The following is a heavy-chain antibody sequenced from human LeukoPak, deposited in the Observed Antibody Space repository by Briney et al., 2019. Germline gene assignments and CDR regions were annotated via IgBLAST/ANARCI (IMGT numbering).Heavy chain of an antibody. CDR1: GFTFSNNW. D-gene: IGHD6-13*01. CDR2: VKKDASEK. Sequence: GGSLRLSCAASGFTFSNNWMTWVRQAPGKGLEWVASVKKDASEKYYVDSVKGRFTISRDNAKNSLYLQMNSLRVEDTAVYYCAKPLSRIAAAIYYFDYWGQGTLVTVSS. V-gene: IGHV3-7*01. J-gene: IGHJ4*02. CDR3: AKPLSRIAAAIYYFDY.